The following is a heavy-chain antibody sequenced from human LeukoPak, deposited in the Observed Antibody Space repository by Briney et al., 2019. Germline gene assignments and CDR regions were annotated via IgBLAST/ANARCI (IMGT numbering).Heavy chain of an antibody. D-gene: IGHD1-26*01. CDR1: GFTLSNYA. J-gene: IGHJ4*02. V-gene: IGHV3-15*01. Sequence: GGSLRLSCVASGFTLSNYAMSWVRQAPGKGLEWVGRIKSKTDGGTTDYAAPVKGRFTISRDDSKNTLYLQMNSLKTEDTAVYYCTSIVGATGGYWGQGTLVTVSS. CDR3: TSIVGATGGY. CDR2: IKSKTDGGTT.